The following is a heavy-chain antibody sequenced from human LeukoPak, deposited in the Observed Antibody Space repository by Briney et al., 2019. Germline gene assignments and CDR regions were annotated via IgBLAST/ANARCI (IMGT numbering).Heavy chain of an antibody. CDR3: ARDLEWELAFDI. Sequence: SETLSLTCTISGGPISSYSWSWIRQPTGKGLEWIGYIYYSGSTNYNPSLKSRVTISVDTSKNQFSLKLSSVTAADTAVYYCARDLEWELAFDIWGQGTMVTVSS. V-gene: IGHV4-59*01. CDR2: IYYSGST. J-gene: IGHJ3*02. CDR1: GGPISSYS. D-gene: IGHD1-26*01.